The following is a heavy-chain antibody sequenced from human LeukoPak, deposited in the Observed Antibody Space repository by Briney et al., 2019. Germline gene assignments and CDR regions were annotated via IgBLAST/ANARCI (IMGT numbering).Heavy chain of an antibody. CDR3: ARQILYSSSWYYWFDP. Sequence: GESLKISCKGSGYSFPNYWIVWVRQMPGKGLEWMGVIYPGDSDTRYSPSFQGQVTISADKSISTAYLQWSSLKASDTAMYYCARQILYSSSWYYWFDPWGQGTLVTVSS. J-gene: IGHJ5*02. CDR2: IYPGDSDT. CDR1: GYSFPNYW. D-gene: IGHD6-13*01. V-gene: IGHV5-51*01.